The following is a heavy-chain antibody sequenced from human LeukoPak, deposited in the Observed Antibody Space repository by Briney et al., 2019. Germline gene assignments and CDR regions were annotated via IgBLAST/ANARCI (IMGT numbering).Heavy chain of an antibody. D-gene: IGHD3-9*01. CDR2: INPSDGSL. Sequence: ASVKVSCKASGYTFTNYYMHWVRQAPGKGLAWMGVINPSDGSLSYTQRFQGRVTMTEDTSTDTAYMELSSLRSEDTAVYYCATLPPLRYFDWNPFDYWGQGTLVTVSS. CDR3: ATLPPLRYFDWNPFDY. V-gene: IGHV1-46*01. CDR1: GYTFTNYY. J-gene: IGHJ4*02.